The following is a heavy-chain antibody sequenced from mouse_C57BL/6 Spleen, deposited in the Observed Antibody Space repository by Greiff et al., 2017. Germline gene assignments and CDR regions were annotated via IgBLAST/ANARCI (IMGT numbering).Heavy chain of an antibody. CDR2: IDPANGNT. CDR3: ASPSYYCGSYPDY. J-gene: IGHJ2*01. D-gene: IGHD1-1*01. CDR1: GFNIKNTY. Sequence: VQLQQSVAELVRPGASVKLSCTASGFNIKNTYMHWVKQRPEQGLEWIGRIDPANGNTKYAPKFQGKATITADTSSTTAYLQLSILTSEDTAIYYCASPSYYCGSYPDYWGQGATLTVSS. V-gene: IGHV14-3*01.